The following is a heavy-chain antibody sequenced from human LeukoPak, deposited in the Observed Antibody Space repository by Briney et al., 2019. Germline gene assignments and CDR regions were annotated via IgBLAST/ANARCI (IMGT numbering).Heavy chain of an antibody. CDR1: GYTFTGYY. J-gene: IGHJ6*04. CDR2: INPNSGGT. CDR3: AREYVVPAYYYYGMDV. Sequence: GASVKVSCKASGYTFTGYYMHWVRQAPGQGLEWMGWINPNSGGTNYAQKFQGWVTMTRDTSISTAYMELSGLRSDDTAVYYCAREYVVPAYYYYGMDVWGKGTTVTVSS. D-gene: IGHD2-2*01. V-gene: IGHV1-2*04.